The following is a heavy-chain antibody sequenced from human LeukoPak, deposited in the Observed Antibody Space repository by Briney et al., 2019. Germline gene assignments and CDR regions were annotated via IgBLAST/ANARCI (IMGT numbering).Heavy chain of an antibody. V-gene: IGHV4-39*07. J-gene: IGHJ5*02. D-gene: IGHD5-18*01. Sequence: SETLSLTCTVSGGSISSTTYYWGWIRQPPGKGLEWIGTIPYSGSPSHNPSLKRRVTMSVDTSKNQFSLRLTSVTAADTAVYYCARVIAGYSYGSQWFDPWGQGTLVTVSS. CDR2: IPYSGSP. CDR1: GGSISSTTYY. CDR3: ARVIAGYSYGSQWFDP.